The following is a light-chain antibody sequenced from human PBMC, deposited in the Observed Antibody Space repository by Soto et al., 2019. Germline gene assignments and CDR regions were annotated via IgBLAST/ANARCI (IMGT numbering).Light chain of an antibody. J-gene: IGKJ3*01. CDR3: QQYGTSPFT. V-gene: IGKV3-20*01. CDR2: GAS. CDR1: QSVSSS. Sequence: EIVLTQSPGTLYLSPGERATLSCRTSQSVSSSLAWYQHKPGQAPRLLIYGASKRATGVPDRFSGSGSGTDFTLTISRLEPEDLAVYYCQQYGTSPFTFGPATRVDIK.